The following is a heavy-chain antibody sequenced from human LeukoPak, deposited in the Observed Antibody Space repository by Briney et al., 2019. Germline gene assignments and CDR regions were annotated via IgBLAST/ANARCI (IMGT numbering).Heavy chain of an antibody. D-gene: IGHD5-18*01. Sequence: SETLSLTCAVYGGSFSGYYWSWIRQPPGKGLEWIGEINHSGSTNYNPSLKSRVTISVDTSKNQFSLKLSSVTAADTAVYYCASTARGYSYGYNWFDPWGQGTLVTVSS. CDR1: GGSFSGYY. CDR3: ASTARGYSYGYNWFDP. V-gene: IGHV4-34*01. CDR2: INHSGST. J-gene: IGHJ5*02.